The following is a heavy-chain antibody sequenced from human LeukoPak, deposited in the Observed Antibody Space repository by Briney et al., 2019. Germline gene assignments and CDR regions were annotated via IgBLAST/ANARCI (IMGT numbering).Heavy chain of an antibody. D-gene: IGHD6-19*01. CDR2: IIPILGIA. CDR1: GGTFSSYA. J-gene: IGHJ6*02. CDR3: ATTPVAVAGQPISYSGMDE. V-gene: IGHV1-69*04. Sequence: SVKVSCKASGGTFSSYAISWVRQAPGQGLEWMGRIIPILGIANYAQKFQGRVTITADKPTSTAYMELSSLRSEDTAVYYCATTPVAVAGQPISYSGMDEFGQGTKVTVSS.